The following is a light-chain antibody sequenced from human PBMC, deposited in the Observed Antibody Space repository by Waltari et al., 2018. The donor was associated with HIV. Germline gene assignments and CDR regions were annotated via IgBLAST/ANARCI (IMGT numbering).Light chain of an antibody. CDR1: SSNIWRNY. CDR2: DKT. V-gene: IGLV1-51*01. J-gene: IGLJ3*02. Sequence: QSVLTQPPSVSAAPGQKVTISCSGSSSNIWRNYVSWYQQLPGAAPKHLIYDKTERPSGIPDRFSGSKSGTSATLGITGLQTGDEADYYCGTWDSSLGGWVFGGGTKLAVL. CDR3: GTWDSSLGGWV.